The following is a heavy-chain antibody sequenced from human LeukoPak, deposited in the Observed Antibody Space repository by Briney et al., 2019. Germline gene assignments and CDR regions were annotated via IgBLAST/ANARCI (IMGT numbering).Heavy chain of an antibody. V-gene: IGHV3-74*01. J-gene: IGHJ4*02. CDR2: INSDGSST. D-gene: IGHD3-22*01. CDR1: GFTFSSYW. CDR3: AKGDGATHDTSGWVDYFDH. Sequence: GGSLRLSCAASGFTFSSYWMHWVRQAPGKGLVWVSRINSDGSSTSYADSVKGRFTISRDNAKNTLYLQMNSLRAEDTAVYFCAKGDGATHDTSGWVDYFDHWGQGTLVTVSS.